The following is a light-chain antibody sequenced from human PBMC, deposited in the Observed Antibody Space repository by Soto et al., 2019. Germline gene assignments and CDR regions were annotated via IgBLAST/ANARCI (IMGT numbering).Light chain of an antibody. CDR2: KGS. CDR3: QQYAAQSPWT. V-gene: IGKV1-5*03. CDR1: QSLPSTW. Sequence: DVQMTQSPSTLSASVGDKVTITCRASQSLPSTWLAWFQQRPGKAPNVLIYKGSALASGVSSRFSGSGSGTEFTLTISSLQPDDFATYFCQQYAAQSPWTFGQGTKVEIK. J-gene: IGKJ1*01.